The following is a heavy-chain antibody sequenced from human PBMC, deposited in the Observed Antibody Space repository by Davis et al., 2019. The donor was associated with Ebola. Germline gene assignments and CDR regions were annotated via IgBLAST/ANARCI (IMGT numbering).Heavy chain of an antibody. CDR2: ISSSSSYI. V-gene: IGHV3-21*01. J-gene: IGHJ6*02. CDR3: ARIYDFWSGYYDYYYGMDV. CDR1: GFTFSSYS. Sequence: GESLKISYAASGFTFSSYSLNWVRQAPGKGLEWVSSISSSSSYIYYADSVKGRFTISRDNAKNSLYLQMNSLRAEDTAMYYCARIYDFWSGYYDYYYGMDVWGQGTTVTVSS. D-gene: IGHD3-3*01.